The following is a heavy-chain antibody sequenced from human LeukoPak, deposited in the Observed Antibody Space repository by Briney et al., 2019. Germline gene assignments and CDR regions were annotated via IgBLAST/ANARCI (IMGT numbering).Heavy chain of an antibody. V-gene: IGHV3-21*01. CDR3: ARFPETGYWAHYWYFDL. CDR1: GFTFSSYT. D-gene: IGHD3-9*01. CDR2: ISISNNYI. Sequence: GGSLRLSCAASGFTFSSYTMNWVRQAPGKGLEWVSSISISNNYIYYADSVKGRFTISRDNAKNSLYLQMNSLRAEDTAVYYCARFPETGYWAHYWYFDLWGRGTLVSVSS. J-gene: IGHJ2*01.